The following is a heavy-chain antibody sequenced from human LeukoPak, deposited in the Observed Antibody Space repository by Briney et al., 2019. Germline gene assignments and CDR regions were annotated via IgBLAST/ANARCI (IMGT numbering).Heavy chain of an antibody. CDR1: GGSFSGYS. J-gene: IGHJ6*02. D-gene: IGHD3-16*01. CDR2: INHSGIN. Sequence: SETLSLTCAFYGGSFSGYSLTWIRQPPGKGLEWIGEINHSGINHFNPSLKSRVTISADTSKEQVFLNLSSVTAADTAVYYCAKKKVDVMGNQYYYYYGLDVWGQGTTVTVSS. CDR3: AKKKVDVMGNQYYYYYGLDV. V-gene: IGHV4-34*01.